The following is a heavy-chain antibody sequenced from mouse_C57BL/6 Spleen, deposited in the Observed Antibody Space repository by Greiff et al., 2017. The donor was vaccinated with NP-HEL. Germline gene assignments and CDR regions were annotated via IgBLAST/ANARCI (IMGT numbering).Heavy chain of an antibody. CDR1: GYTFTSYT. J-gene: IGHJ2*01. Sequence: VQLQESGAELARPGASVKMSCKASGYTFTSYTMHWVKQRPGQGLEWIGYINPSSGYTKYNQKFKDKATLTADKSSSTAYMQLSSLTSEDSAVYYCARGHPDYFDYWGQGTTLTVSS. CDR3: ARGHPDYFDY. V-gene: IGHV1-4*01. CDR2: INPSSGYT.